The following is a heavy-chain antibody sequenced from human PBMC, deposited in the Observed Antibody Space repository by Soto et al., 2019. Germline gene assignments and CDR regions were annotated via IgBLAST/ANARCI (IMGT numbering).Heavy chain of an antibody. Sequence: QVQLVQSGDEMRKPGASVKVSCQASGYTFSNYGITWVRQAPGQGLEWMGWISAHNGNSKYAQSLQGRLTSTTDTSTSTAYMELRSLRSDDTAVYYCARDWYFYGSGSPNHMDVWGKGTTVSVSS. CDR1: GYTFSNYG. CDR3: ARDWYFYGSGSPNHMDV. CDR2: ISAHNGNS. V-gene: IGHV1-18*01. J-gene: IGHJ6*03. D-gene: IGHD3-10*01.